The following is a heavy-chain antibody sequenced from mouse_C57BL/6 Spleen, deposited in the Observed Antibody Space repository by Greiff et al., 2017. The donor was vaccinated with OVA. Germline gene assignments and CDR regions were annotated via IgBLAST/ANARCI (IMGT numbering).Heavy chain of an antibody. Sequence: QVQLQQPGAELVKPGASVKLSCKASGYTFTSYWMHWVKQRPGPGLEWIGMIHPNSGSTNYNAKFKSKATLTVDKSSSTAYMQLSSLTSEDSAGYYGARSNWALDYWGQGTTLTVSS. CDR3: ARSNWALDY. D-gene: IGHD4-1*01. V-gene: IGHV1-64*01. CDR2: IHPNSGST. CDR1: GYTFTSYW. J-gene: IGHJ2*01.